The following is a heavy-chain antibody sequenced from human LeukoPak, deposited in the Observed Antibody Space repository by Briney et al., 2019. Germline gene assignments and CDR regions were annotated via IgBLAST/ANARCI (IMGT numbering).Heavy chain of an antibody. J-gene: IGHJ4*02. CDR1: GFTFSSYA. Sequence: GGSLRLSCAASGFTFSSYAMSWVRQAPGKGLEWVSAISGSGGSTYYADSVKGRFTISRDNSKNTLYLQMNSLRAEDTAVYYCASMIPIAAAGTSYYFDYWGQGTLVTVSS. V-gene: IGHV3-23*01. CDR2: ISGSGGST. D-gene: IGHD6-13*01. CDR3: ASMIPIAAAGTSYYFDY.